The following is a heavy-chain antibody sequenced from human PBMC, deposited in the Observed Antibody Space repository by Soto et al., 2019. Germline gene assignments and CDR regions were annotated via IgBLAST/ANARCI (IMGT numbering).Heavy chain of an antibody. D-gene: IGHD4-17*01. J-gene: IGHJ6*02. V-gene: IGHV1-69*13. Sequence: GASVKVSCKASGGTFSSYAISWVRQAPGQGLEWMGGIIPIFGTANYAQKFQGRVTITADESTSTAYMELSSLRSEDTAVYYCARSREQTYGNYYYYYGMDVWGQGTTVTVSS. CDR3: ARSREQTYGNYYYYYGMDV. CDR1: GGTFSSYA. CDR2: IIPIFGTA.